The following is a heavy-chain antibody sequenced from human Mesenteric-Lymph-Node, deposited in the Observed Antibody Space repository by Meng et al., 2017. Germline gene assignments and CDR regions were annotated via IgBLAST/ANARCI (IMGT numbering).Heavy chain of an antibody. J-gene: IGHJ5*02. CDR1: GGSISSINW. D-gene: IGHD4-17*01. CDR3: ARDRKHYGERGWFDP. Sequence: QVQLQESGPGLVKPSETLPLTCAVSGGSISSINWWTWVRQPPGKGLEWIGEIYHSGSTNYNPSLKSRVTISVDKSKNQFSLKLSSVTAADTAVYYCARDRKHYGERGWFDPWGQGTLVTVS. V-gene: IGHV4-4*02. CDR2: IYHSGST.